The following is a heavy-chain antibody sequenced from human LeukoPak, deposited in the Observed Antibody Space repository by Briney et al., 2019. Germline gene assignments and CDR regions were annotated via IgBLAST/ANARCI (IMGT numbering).Heavy chain of an antibody. Sequence: PSETLSLTCTVSSGSISPYYWSWIRQPPGRELEWIGYVSYSGSTNYNPSLKSRVTISLETSKNQFSLKLSSVTAADTAVYYCAREVQMEQWLVPLNWGQGTLVTVSS. CDR2: VSYSGST. CDR3: AREVQMEQWLVPLN. V-gene: IGHV4-59*01. D-gene: IGHD6-19*01. J-gene: IGHJ4*02. CDR1: SGSISPYY.